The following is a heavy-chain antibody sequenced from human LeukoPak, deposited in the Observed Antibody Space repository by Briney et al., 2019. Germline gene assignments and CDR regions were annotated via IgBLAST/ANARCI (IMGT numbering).Heavy chain of an antibody. J-gene: IGHJ3*02. CDR3: AKTPNYCSGGSCYWNAFDI. CDR1: GFTFSSYW. D-gene: IGHD2-15*01. Sequence: GGSLRLSCAASGFTFSSYWMHWVRQAPGKGLVWVSRINSDGSSTSYADSVKGRFTISRDNSKNTLYLQMNSLRAEDTAVYYCAKTPNYCSGGSCYWNAFDIWGQGTMVTVSS. CDR2: INSDGSST. V-gene: IGHV3-74*01.